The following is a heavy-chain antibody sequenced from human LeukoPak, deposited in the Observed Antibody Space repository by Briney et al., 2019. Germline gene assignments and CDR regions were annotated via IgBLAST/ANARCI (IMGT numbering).Heavy chain of an antibody. CDR1: GGSVSSGSYY. Sequence: SETLSLTCTVSGGSVSSGSYYWSWIRQPPGKGLEWIGYIYYSGRTYYNPSLKSRVTISVDTSKNQFSLKLSSVTAADTAVYYCARVSRLGELSLGYWGQGTLVTVSS. CDR2: IYYSGRT. V-gene: IGHV4-61*01. CDR3: ARVSRLGELSLGY. J-gene: IGHJ4*02. D-gene: IGHD3-16*02.